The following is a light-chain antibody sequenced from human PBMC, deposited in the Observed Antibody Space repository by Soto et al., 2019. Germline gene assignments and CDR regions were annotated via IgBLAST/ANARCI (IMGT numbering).Light chain of an antibody. Sequence: QSALTQPASVSGSPGQSITISCTGTSIDVGGYNYVSWYQQHPGKAPKLIIYDVSNRPSGVSNRFSGSKSGNTASLTISGLQAEDEADYYCNSYTSSSTYVFGTGTKLTVL. V-gene: IGLV2-14*03. CDR3: NSYTSSSTYV. J-gene: IGLJ1*01. CDR1: SIDVGGYNY. CDR2: DVS.